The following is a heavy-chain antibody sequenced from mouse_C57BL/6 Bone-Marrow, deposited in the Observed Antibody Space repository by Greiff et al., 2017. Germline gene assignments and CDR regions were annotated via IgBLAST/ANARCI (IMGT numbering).Heavy chain of an antibody. V-gene: IGHV14-4*01. CDR1: GFNIKDDY. D-gene: IGHD1-1*01. CDR3: TTSGSSPDYAMDY. Sequence: VQLQQSGAELVRPGASVKLSCTASGFNIKDDYMHWVKQRPEQGLEWIGWIDPENGATEYASKFQGKATITADTSSNTAYLQLSSLTSEDTAVYYCTTSGSSPDYAMDYWGQGTSVTVSS. CDR2: IDPENGAT. J-gene: IGHJ4*01.